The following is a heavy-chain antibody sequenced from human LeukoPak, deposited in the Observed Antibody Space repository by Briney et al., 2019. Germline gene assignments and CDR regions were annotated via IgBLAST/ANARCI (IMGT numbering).Heavy chain of an antibody. CDR1: GGSFSSSSYY. CDR3: TTGGGYDAFDI. V-gene: IGHV4-61*02. Sequence: SQTLSLTCSVSGGSFSSSSYYWSWIRQPAGKGLEWIGRIHTSGSTNYNPSLKSRVTISADTSKNQFLLKLSSVTAADTAVYYCTTGGGYDAFDIWGQGTMVTVSS. J-gene: IGHJ3*02. CDR2: IHTSGST. D-gene: IGHD3-16*01.